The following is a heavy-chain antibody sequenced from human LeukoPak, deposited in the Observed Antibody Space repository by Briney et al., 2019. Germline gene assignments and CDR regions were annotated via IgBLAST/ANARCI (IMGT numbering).Heavy chain of an antibody. CDR1: GFTFSSYA. J-gene: IGHJ4*02. CDR2: ISGSGGST. Sequence: GGSLRLSCAASGFTFSSYAMSWVRQAPGKGLEWVSAISGSGGSTYYADSVKGRFTISRDNSKNTPYLQMNSLRAEDTAVYYCAKVRYSYGYVRYWGQGTLVTVSS. CDR3: AKVRYSYGYVRY. V-gene: IGHV3-23*01. D-gene: IGHD5-18*01.